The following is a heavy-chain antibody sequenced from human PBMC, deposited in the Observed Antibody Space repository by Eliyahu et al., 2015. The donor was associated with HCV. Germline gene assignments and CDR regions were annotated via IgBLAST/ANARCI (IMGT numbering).Heavy chain of an antibody. CDR3: VAAGIITRWFDP. D-gene: IGHD6-13*01. CDR1: GFSXSTSGVG. V-gene: IGHV2-5*02. Sequence: QITLKESGPTLVKPTQTLTLTXXFSGFSXSTSGVGVGXXRQPPGKXLEWFXLIYWDDDKRYSPXLKSRLTITKDTSKNQVVLTMTNMDPVDTATYYCVAAGIITRWFDPWGQGTLVTVSS. J-gene: IGHJ5*02. CDR2: IYWDDDK.